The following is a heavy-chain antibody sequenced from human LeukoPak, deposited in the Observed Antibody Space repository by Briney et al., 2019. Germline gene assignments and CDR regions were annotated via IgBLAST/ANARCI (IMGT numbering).Heavy chain of an antibody. J-gene: IGHJ4*02. CDR3: ANVQGSSSGGDY. V-gene: IGHV3-53*01. D-gene: IGHD6-13*01. CDR2: IYSGGST. CDR1: GFTVSSNY. Sequence: GGSLRLSCAASGFTVSSNYMSWVRQAPGKGLEWVSVIYSGGSTYYADSVKGRFTISRDNSKNTLYLQMNSLRAEDTAVYYCANVQGSSSGGDYWGQGTLVTVSS.